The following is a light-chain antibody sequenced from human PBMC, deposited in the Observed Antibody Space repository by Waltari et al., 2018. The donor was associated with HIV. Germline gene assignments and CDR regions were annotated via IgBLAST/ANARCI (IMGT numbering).Light chain of an antibody. CDR2: EIS. CDR3: SSYAGTINFVI. V-gene: IGLV2-8*01. CDR1: SSDVGGYQF. J-gene: IGLJ2*01. Sequence: QSALTPPPSASGSPGLSVTISCTGTSSDVGGYQFVSLYQQPPGKAPRLLIYEISQRPAGVPDRFAGSKSGNTASLTVSGLQAEEEADYYCSSYAGTINFVIFGGGTKLTVL.